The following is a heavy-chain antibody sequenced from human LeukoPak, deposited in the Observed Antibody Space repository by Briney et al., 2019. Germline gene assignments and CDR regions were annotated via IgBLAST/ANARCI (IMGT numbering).Heavy chain of an antibody. J-gene: IGHJ4*02. CDR1: GFTFSSYS. D-gene: IGHD3-10*01. CDR3: ARAWEVRGVLAGY. Sequence: GGSLRLSCAASGFTFSSYSMNWVRQAPGKGLEWVSYISSSGSTIYYADSVKGRFTISRDNAKNSLYLQMNSLRAEDTAVYYCARAWEVRGVLAGYWGQGTLVTVSS. CDR2: ISSSGSTI. V-gene: IGHV3-48*04.